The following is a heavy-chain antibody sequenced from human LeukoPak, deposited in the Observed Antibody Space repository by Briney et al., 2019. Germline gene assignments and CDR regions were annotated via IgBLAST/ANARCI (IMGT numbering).Heavy chain of an antibody. J-gene: IGHJ4*02. Sequence: GGSLRLSCAASGFTFSNYAMNWVRQAPGKGLEWVSTISSSGGSTYYADSVKGRFTISRDNSKNTLYLQTNSLRAEDTAVYYCAKDDDFWSGYLLGFDYWGQGTLVTVSS. CDR3: AKDDDFWSGYLLGFDY. CDR2: ISSSGGST. D-gene: IGHD3-3*01. V-gene: IGHV3-23*01. CDR1: GFTFSNYA.